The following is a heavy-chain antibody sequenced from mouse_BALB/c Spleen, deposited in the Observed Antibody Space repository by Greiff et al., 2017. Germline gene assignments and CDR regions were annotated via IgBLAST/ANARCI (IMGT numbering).Heavy chain of an antibody. CDR3: AREGNYGRYYAMDY. CDR2: IYPGDGDT. J-gene: IGHJ4*01. CDR1: GYTFTSYW. V-gene: IGHV1-87*01. D-gene: IGHD2-1*01. Sequence: QVQLQQSGAELARPGASVKLSCKASGYTFTSYWMQWVKQRPGQGLEWIGAIYPGDGDTRYTQKFKGKATLTADKSSSTAYMQLSSLASEDSAVYYCAREGNYGRYYAMDYWGQGTSVTVSS.